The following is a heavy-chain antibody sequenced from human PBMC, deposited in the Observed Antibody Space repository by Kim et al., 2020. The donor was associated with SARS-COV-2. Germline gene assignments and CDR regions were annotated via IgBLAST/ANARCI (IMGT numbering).Heavy chain of an antibody. Sequence: ASVKVSCKASGYTFTSYGISWVRQAPGQGLEWMGWISAYNGNTNYAQKLQGRVTMTTEKSTSTAYMDLRRLRSDDTAVYFCARGDSGWFHWGQGTLVTVSS. V-gene: IGHV1-18*01. D-gene: IGHD6-19*01. CDR3: ARGDSGWFH. J-gene: IGHJ4*02. CDR1: GYTFTSYG. CDR2: ISAYNGNT.